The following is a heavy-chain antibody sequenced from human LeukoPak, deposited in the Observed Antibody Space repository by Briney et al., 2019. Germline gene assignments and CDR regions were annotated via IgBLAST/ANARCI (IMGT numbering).Heavy chain of an antibody. J-gene: IGHJ6*03. D-gene: IGHD6-25*01. CDR3: ARGRLETDYYYYYMDV. CDR2: MNPNSGNT. CDR1: GYTFTSYD. Sequence: ASVKVSCKASGYTFTSYDINWVRQATGQGLEWMGWMNPNSGNTGYAQKFQGRVTMTRNTSISTAYMELSSLRSEDTAVYYCARGRLETDYYYYYMDVWGKGTTDTVS. V-gene: IGHV1-8*01.